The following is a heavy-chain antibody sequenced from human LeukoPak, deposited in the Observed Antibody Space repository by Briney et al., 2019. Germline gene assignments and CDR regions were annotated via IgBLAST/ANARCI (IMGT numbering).Heavy chain of an antibody. D-gene: IGHD5-18*01. J-gene: IGHJ5*02. CDR1: GFSLSTDGVG. Sequence: SGPTLVNPTQTLTLTCTFSGFSLSTDGVGVGWIRQPPGKALEWLALIYWADDERSSPSLKSRLTITKDTSKNPVVLTITNMDPVDTGTYYCAHSYAPHAAMVVNWFDPWGQGTLVTVSS. V-gene: IGHV2-5*02. CDR3: AHSYAPHAAMVVNWFDP. CDR2: IYWADDE.